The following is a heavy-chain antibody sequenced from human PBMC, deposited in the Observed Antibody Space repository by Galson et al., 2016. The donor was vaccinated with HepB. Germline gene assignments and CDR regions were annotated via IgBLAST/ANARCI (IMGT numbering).Heavy chain of an antibody. CDR1: GYSFSTYY. D-gene: IGHD2-15*01. V-gene: IGHV5-51*01. Sequence: QSGAEVKKPGESLQISCKGSGYSFSTYYIAWMRQTPGKGLEWMGFIFPRDSETSYSPSFQGQVIMSVDNSISTAYLPWRSLKASDTATYYCAKNVASRSPFDYWAQGTLVTVSS. CDR3: AKNVASRSPFDY. J-gene: IGHJ4*02. CDR2: IFPRDSET.